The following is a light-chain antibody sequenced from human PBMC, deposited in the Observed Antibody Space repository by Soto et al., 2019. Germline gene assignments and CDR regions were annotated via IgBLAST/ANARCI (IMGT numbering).Light chain of an antibody. CDR3: CSFAGGSTYV. CDR1: SGEVGDF. J-gene: IGLJ1*01. V-gene: IGLV2-11*01. CDR2: DVT. Sequence: QSALTQPRSVSGSPGQSVTISCTEGSGEVGDFVSWYQQHPGKAPKLLIYDVTKRPSGVPDRFSGSKSGNTASLTVSGLRAEDDADYYSCSFAGGSTYVFGSGTKLTVL.